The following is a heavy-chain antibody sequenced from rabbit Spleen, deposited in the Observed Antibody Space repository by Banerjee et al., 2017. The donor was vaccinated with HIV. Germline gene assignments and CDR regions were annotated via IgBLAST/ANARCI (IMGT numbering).Heavy chain of an antibody. Sequence: QEQLVESGGGLVKPEGSLKLSCTASGFSFSNKAVMCWVRQTPGKGLEWIACIDTSDGDTDYANWPKGRFTISKASSTTVTLQMTSLAAADTATYFCARDLPDVIGWNFGWWGPGTLVTVS. J-gene: IGHJ4*01. CDR1: GFSFSNKAV. CDR2: IDTSDGDT. V-gene: IGHV1S45*01. CDR3: ARDLPDVIGWNFGW. D-gene: IGHD1-1*01.